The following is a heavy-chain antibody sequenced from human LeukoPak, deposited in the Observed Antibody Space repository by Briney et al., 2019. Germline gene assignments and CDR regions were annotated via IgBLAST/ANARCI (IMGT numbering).Heavy chain of an antibody. D-gene: IGHD2-2*03. CDR2: IYHSGST. Sequence: SETLSLTCAVSGGSISSGGYSWSWIRQPPGKGLEWIGYIYHSGSTYYNPSLKSRVTISVDRSKNQFSLKLSSVTAADTAVYYCARGGMVDIIDCWGQGTLVTVSS. CDR1: GGSISSGGYS. CDR3: ARGGMVDIIDC. J-gene: IGHJ4*02. V-gene: IGHV4-30-2*01.